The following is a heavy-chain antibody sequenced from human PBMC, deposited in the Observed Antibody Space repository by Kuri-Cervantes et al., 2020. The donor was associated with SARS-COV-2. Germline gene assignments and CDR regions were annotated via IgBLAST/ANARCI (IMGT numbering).Heavy chain of an antibody. Sequence: GGSLRLSCAASGFTVSSNYMSWVRQAPGKGLEWVSVIYSGGSTYYADSVKGQFTISRDNSKNTLYLQMNSLRAEDTAVYYCAKDKQQQLVSAALDYWGQGTLVTVSS. J-gene: IGHJ4*02. V-gene: IGHV3-53*01. CDR2: IYSGGST. D-gene: IGHD6-13*01. CDR3: AKDKQQQLVSAALDY. CDR1: GFTVSSNY.